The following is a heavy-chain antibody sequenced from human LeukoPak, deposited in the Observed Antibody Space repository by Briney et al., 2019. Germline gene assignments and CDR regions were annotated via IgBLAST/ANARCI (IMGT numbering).Heavy chain of an antibody. J-gene: IGHJ4*02. CDR2: INQRRNT. D-gene: IGHD6-13*01. CDR1: GESFSGYS. Sequence: SETLSLTCVVYGESFSGYSWSWIRQPPGKGLEWIGEINQRRNTNYNPSLKSRVTISIDTSKNQFSLKLSSVTAADTAVYYCARGWYRDYWGQGTLVTVSS. V-gene: IGHV4-34*01. CDR3: ARGWYRDY.